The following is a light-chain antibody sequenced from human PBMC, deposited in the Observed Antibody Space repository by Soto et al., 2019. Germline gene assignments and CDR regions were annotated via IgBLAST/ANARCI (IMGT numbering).Light chain of an antibody. V-gene: IGKV1-39*01. CDR2: AAS. Sequence: DIQMTQSPSSLSASVGARVTITCRASQSISNYINWYQQKPGKAPKLLIYAASSLQSGVPSRFSGSGSGTDFTLTISSLQPEDFATYYCQQSYSTPPMYTFGQGTKLGIK. CDR3: QQSYSTPPMYT. J-gene: IGKJ2*01. CDR1: QSISNY.